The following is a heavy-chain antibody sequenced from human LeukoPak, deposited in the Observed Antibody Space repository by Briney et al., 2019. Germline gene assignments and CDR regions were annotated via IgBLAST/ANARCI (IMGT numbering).Heavy chain of an antibody. D-gene: IGHD2-2*01. CDR2: ISAYNGNT. CDR3: ARDASYCSSTSCSWVATITYYYYYYMDV. J-gene: IGHJ6*03. V-gene: IGHV1-18*01. CDR1: GYTFTSYG. Sequence: GASVKVSCKASGYTFTSYGISWVRQAPGQGLEWMGWISAYNGNTNYAQKLQGRVTMTTGTSTSTAYMELRSLRSDDTAVYYCARDASYCSSTSCSWVATITYYYYYYMDVWGKGTTVTISS.